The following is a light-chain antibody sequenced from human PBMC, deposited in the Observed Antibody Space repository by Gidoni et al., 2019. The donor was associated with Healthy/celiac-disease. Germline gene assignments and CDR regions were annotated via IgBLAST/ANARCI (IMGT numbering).Light chain of an antibody. CDR2: AAS. J-gene: IGKJ5*01. CDR3: QQSYSTPRT. Sequence: IRMTTSPSSLSASVGDRVTITCRASQSISSYLNWYQQKPGKAPKLLIYAASSLQSGVPSRFSGSGSGTDFTLTISSLQPEDFATYYCQQSYSTPRTFXQXTRLXIK. V-gene: IGKV1-39*01. CDR1: QSISSY.